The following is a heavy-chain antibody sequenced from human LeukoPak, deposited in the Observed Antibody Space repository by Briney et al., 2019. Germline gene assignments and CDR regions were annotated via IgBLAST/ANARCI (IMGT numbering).Heavy chain of an antibody. V-gene: IGHV3-23*01. Sequence: PGGSLRLSCAASGFTFSSYAMSWVRQAPGKAPEWVSGISGSGGSTYSADSVKGRFITSRDNSKNTLYVQMNTLRAEATAVYYCARSIYASGSSYTFDIWGQGTMVTVSS. J-gene: IGHJ3*02. CDR3: ARSIYASGSSYTFDI. CDR2: ISGSGGST. CDR1: GFTFSSYA. D-gene: IGHD3-10*01.